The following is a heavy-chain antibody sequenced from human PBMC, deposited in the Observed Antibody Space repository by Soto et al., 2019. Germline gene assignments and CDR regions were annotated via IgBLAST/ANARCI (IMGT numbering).Heavy chain of an antibody. Sequence: GASVKVSCKASGGTFSSYAISWVRQAPGQGLEWMGGIIPIFGTANYAQKFQGRVTITADESTSTAYMELSSLRSEDTAVYYCARDLRGRYDFWSGYPSMDVWGQGTTVTVSS. CDR3: ARDLRGRYDFWSGYPSMDV. CDR1: GGTFSSYA. J-gene: IGHJ6*02. V-gene: IGHV1-69*13. D-gene: IGHD3-3*01. CDR2: IIPIFGTA.